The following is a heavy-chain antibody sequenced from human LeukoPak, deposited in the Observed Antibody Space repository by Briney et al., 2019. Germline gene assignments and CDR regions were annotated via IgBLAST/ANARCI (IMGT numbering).Heavy chain of an antibody. CDR3: AREADGSWLVDY. CDR1: GGSISSYY. J-gene: IGHJ4*02. D-gene: IGHD6-13*01. Sequence: SETLSLTCTASGGSISSYYWSWIRQPAGKGLEWIGEINHSGSTNYNPSLKSRVTISVDTSKNQFSLKLSSVTAADTAVYYCAREADGSWLVDYWGQGTLVTVSS. V-gene: IGHV4-34*01. CDR2: INHSGST.